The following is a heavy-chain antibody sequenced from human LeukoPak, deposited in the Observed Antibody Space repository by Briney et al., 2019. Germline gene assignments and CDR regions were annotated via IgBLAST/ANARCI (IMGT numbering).Heavy chain of an antibody. Sequence: PGGSLRLSCTASGFTFSSYTMTWVRQAPGKGLKWVSTITTGDGNTYYADSVKGRFTVSRDDSKHTLYLQMNSLRAEDTAVYYCAKDGGLWVSAHWGDSWGRGTLVTVSS. J-gene: IGHJ4*02. CDR1: GFTFSSYT. CDR2: ITTGDGNT. CDR3: AKDGGLWVSAHWGDS. V-gene: IGHV3-23*01. D-gene: IGHD7-27*01.